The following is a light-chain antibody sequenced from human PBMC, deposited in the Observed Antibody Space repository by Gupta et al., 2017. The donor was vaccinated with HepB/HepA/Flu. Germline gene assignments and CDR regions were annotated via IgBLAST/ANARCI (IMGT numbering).Light chain of an antibody. J-gene: IGKJ5*01. CDR2: SAS. CDR3: QQFNRYPIT. V-gene: IGKV1-9*01. CDR1: QDINSY. Sequence: DIQLTQSPSFLSASLGDRVTITCRASQDINSYLIWYQQKPGKAPKLLIYSASTLQSGVPSRFSGSGSGTEFTLTISSVQPEDFATYYCQQFNRYPITFGQGTRLDIK.